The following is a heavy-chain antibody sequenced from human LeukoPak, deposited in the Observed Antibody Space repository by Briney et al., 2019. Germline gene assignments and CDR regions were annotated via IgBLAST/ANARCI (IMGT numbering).Heavy chain of an antibody. Sequence: GGSLRLSCAASGFTFSDYYMSWIRQAPGKGLEWVSYTSSSGSTKYYADSVKGRFTISRDNAKNSLYLQMNSLRAEDTALYYCAKDISRYYDSSGYHLDYYYYYGMDVWGQGTTVTVSS. CDR1: GFTFSDYY. CDR2: TSSSGSTK. D-gene: IGHD3-22*01. J-gene: IGHJ6*02. CDR3: AKDISRYYDSSGYHLDYYYYYGMDV. V-gene: IGHV3-11*01.